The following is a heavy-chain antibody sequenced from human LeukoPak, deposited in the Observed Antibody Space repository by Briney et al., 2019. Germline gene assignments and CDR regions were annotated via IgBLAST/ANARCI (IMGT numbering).Heavy chain of an antibody. CDR1: GFTFSSYA. V-gene: IGHV3-23*01. J-gene: IGHJ4*02. CDR2: ISGGGGTT. D-gene: IGHD3-3*01. Sequence: PGESLRLSCAASGFTFSSYAMSWVRQAPGKGLEWVSRISGGGGTTCYAASVKGRFTISRDNSKNTLYLQINSLRAEDTAVYYCAKDGADYDSDYFDYWGQGTLVTVSS. CDR3: AKDGADYDSDYFDY.